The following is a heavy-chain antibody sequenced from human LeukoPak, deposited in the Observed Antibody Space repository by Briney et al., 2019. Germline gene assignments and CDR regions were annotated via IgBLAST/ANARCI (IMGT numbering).Heavy chain of an antibody. CDR3: ARHLSDITSSPNY. CDR2: IYPRDSRT. V-gene: IGHV5-51*01. Sequence: GESLKISCKGSGYSFSSYWIAWVRQMPGKGPEWMGVIYPRDSRTTYSPSFQGQVTISADKSISTAYLQWTSLKASDTAMYYCARHLSDITSSPNYWGPGTLVTVSS. CDR1: GYSFSSYW. D-gene: IGHD2-2*01. J-gene: IGHJ4*02.